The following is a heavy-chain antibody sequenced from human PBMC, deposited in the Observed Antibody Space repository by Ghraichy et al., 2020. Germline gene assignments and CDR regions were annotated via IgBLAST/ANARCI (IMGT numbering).Heavy chain of an antibody. J-gene: IGHJ6*02. CDR3: ARGPGYCSSTSCYPYYGMDV. CDR2: INHSGST. V-gene: IGHV4-34*01. CDR1: GGSFSGYY. D-gene: IGHD2-2*01. Sequence: SETLSLTCAVYGGSFSGYYWSWIRQPPGKGLEWIGEINHSGSTNYNPSLKSRVTISVDTSKNQFSLKLSSVTAADTAVYYCARGPGYCSSTSCYPYYGMDVWGQGTTVTVSS.